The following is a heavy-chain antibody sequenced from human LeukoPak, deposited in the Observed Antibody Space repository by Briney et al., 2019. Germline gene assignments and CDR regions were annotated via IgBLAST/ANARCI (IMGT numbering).Heavy chain of an antibody. CDR3: ARGWDIVVVSAAMDY. CDR1: GFTFSSYA. V-gene: IGHV3-30-3*01. CDR2: ISYDGSNK. D-gene: IGHD2-2*01. J-gene: IGHJ4*02. Sequence: PGGSLRLSCAASGFTFSSYAMHWVRQAPGKGLEWVAVISYDGSNKYYADSVKGRFTISRDNSKNTLYLQMNSLRAEDTAVYYCARGWDIVVVSAAMDYWGQGTLVTVSS.